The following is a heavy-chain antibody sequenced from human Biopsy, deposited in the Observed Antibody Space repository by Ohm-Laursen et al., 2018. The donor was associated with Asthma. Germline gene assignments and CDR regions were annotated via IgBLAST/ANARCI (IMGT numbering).Heavy chain of an antibody. CDR3: ARDIAFGGVHDF. V-gene: IGHV3-11*01. D-gene: IGHD3-16*01. J-gene: IGHJ4*02. CDR1: GFTFSDYS. CDR2: ISSSGSSI. Sequence: SLRLSCTASGFTFSDYSMTWIRQAPGKGLEWISYISSSGSSILYADSVKGRFTISRDNAKNSLHLQINSLRAEDTAIYYCARDIAFGGVHDFWGQGTLVAVSS.